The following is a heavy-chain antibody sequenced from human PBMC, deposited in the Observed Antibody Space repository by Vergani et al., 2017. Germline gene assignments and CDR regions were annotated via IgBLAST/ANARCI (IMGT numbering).Heavy chain of an antibody. J-gene: IGHJ4*02. CDR2: IYHSGST. Sequence: QLQLQESGPGLVKPSQTLSLPCAVSGGSIRSGGYSWSSIRQPPGKGLEWIGYIYHSGSTYYNPSIKSRVTISVDRSKNQFSLKLSSVTAADTAVYYCGRNGFGEPVNYDYWGEGRLVTVSS. CDR1: GGSIRSGGYS. CDR3: GRNGFGEPVNYDY. V-gene: IGHV4-30-2*01. D-gene: IGHD3-10*01.